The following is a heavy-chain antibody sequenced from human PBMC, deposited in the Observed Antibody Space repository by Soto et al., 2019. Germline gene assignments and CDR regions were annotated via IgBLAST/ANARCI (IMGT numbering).Heavy chain of an antibody. J-gene: IGHJ5*02. CDR3: ARGEREVAVAGIVWFDP. CDR1: GGSFSGYY. D-gene: IGHD6-19*01. CDR2: INHSGST. Sequence: SETLSLTCAVYGGSFSGYYWSWIRQPPGKGLEWIGGINHSGSTNYNPSLKSRVTISVDTSKNQFSLKLSSVTAADTAVYYCARGEREVAVAGIVWFDPWGQGTLVTVSS. V-gene: IGHV4-34*01.